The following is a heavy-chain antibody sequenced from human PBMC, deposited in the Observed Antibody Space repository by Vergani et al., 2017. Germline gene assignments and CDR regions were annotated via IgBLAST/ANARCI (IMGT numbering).Heavy chain of an antibody. D-gene: IGHD3-3*01. CDR3: ARDRPYVTYYDFWSGYLEEFDY. CDR1: GGSISSHY. Sequence: QVQLQESGPGLVKPSETLSLTCTVSGGSISSHYWSWIRQPPGKGLEWIGYIYYSGSTNYNPSLKSRVTISVDTSKNQFSLKLSSVTAADTAVYYCARDRPYVTYYDFWSGYLEEFDYWGQGTLVTVSS. J-gene: IGHJ4*02. CDR2: IYYSGST. V-gene: IGHV4-59*11.